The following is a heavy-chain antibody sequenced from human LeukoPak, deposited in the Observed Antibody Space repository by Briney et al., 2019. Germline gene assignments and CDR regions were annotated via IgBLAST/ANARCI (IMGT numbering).Heavy chain of an antibody. CDR2: INHSGNT. CDR3: ARLCLPSGGMDV. V-gene: IGHV4-34*01. Sequence: SETLSLTCAVYSGSFTGYYWSWIRQPPGKGLEWIGEINHSGNTNYIPSLKSRVTISVDTSKNQFSLKLSSVTAADTAVYYCARLCLPSGGMDVWGRGTTVTVSS. D-gene: IGHD3-10*01. J-gene: IGHJ6*02. CDR1: SGSFTGYY.